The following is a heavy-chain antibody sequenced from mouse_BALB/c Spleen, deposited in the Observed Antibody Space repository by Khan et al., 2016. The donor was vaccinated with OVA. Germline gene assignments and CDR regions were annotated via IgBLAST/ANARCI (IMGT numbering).Heavy chain of an antibody. CDR2: IDPSDSET. V-gene: IGHV1-61*01. D-gene: IGHD2-2*01. Sequence: QVQLQQPGAELVRPGASVKLSCKASGYTFTSYWMNWVKQRPGQGLEWIGMIDPSDSETHYNQMFKEKATLTVDKYSRTAYMQLSSLTSEDSAVYYCARREKYGYDPSWFAYWGQGTLVTVAA. J-gene: IGHJ3*01. CDR3: ARREKYGYDPSWFAY. CDR1: GYTFTSYW.